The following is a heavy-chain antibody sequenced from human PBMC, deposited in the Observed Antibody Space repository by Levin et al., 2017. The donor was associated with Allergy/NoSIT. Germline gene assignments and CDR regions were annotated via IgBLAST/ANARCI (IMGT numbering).Heavy chain of an antibody. CDR3: TRDDGYSRNERGYFDY. CDR1: GFTFGDYA. J-gene: IGHJ4*02. V-gene: IGHV3-49*03. Sequence: PGGSLRLSCTASGFTFGDYAMSWFRQAPGKGLEWVGFIRSKAYGGTTEYAASVKGRFTISRDDSKSIAYLQMNSLKTEDTAVYYCTRDDGYSRNERGYFDYWGQGTLVTVSS. CDR2: IRSKAYGGTT. D-gene: IGHD1-1*01.